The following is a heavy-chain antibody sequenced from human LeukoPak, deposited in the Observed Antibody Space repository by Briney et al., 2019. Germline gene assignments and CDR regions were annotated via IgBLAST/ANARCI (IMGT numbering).Heavy chain of an antibody. Sequence: KPGGSLRLSCAASGFTFSSYSMNWVRQAPGKGLEWVSSISSSSYIYYADSVKGRFTISRDNAKNSLYLQMNSLRAEDTAVYYCATDSRGPLGLAFDIWGQGTMVTVSS. V-gene: IGHV3-21*01. J-gene: IGHJ3*02. CDR3: ATDSRGPLGLAFDI. D-gene: IGHD3-22*01. CDR1: GFTFSSYS. CDR2: ISSSSYI.